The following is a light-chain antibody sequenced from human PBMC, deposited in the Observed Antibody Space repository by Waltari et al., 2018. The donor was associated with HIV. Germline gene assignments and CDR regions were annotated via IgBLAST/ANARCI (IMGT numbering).Light chain of an antibody. CDR3: QAWDSSAHVV. J-gene: IGLJ2*01. CDR1: HLGRNY. V-gene: IGLV3-1*01. Sequence: SFGLTQPLSVSLSPGQTAHITCSGEHLGRNYTAWYQHKPGQSPVLVLFQDNKRPSGIPARFSGSNSGNTATLTISGTQTLDEADYYCQAWDSSAHVVFGGGTRLTVL. CDR2: QDN.